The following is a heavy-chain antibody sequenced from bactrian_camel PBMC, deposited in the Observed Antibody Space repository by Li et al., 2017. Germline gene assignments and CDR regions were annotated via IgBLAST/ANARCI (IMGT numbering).Heavy chain of an antibody. D-gene: IGHD2*01. CDR1: GFTFSYYY. J-gene: IGHJ4*01. CDR2: IYSDGTRP. Sequence: VQLVESGGGLVQPGGSLRLSCAASGFTFSYYYMSWVRQAPGKGLEWVSSIYSDGTRPYYSDSAKGRFTISRDNAKNAVYLQMNSLKSEDTARYYCATGTVGGTWFQCNYWGQGTQVTVS. V-gene: IGHV3-2*01. CDR3: ATGTVGGTWFQCNY.